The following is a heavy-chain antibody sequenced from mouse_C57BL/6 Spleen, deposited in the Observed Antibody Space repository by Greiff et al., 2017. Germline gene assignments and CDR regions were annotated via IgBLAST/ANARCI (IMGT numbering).Heavy chain of an antibody. CDR2: IYWDDDK. D-gene: IGHD3-2*02. J-gene: IGHJ2*01. Sequence: VKLVESGPGILQSSQTLSLTCSFSGFSLSTSGMGVSWIRQPSGKGLEWLAHIYWDDDKRYHPSLKSRLTISKDTSRNQVFLKITSVDPADTATYYCARSRQLRPPSFDYWGQGTTLTVSA. CDR3: ARSRQLRPPSFDY. CDR1: GFSLSTSGMG. V-gene: IGHV8-12*01.